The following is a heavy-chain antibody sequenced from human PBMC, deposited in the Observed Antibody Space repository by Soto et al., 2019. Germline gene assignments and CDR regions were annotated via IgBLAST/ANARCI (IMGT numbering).Heavy chain of an antibody. D-gene: IGHD4-17*01. Sequence: SETLSLTCTVSGGSISTYYWSWIRHPPGKGLEWIGSINYSGSTNYNPSLKSRVTISVDTSKNQFSLKLGSVTAADTAVYYCARHSDYGDYFNWFDPWGQGTLVTVSS. V-gene: IGHV4-59*08. CDR2: INYSGST. J-gene: IGHJ5*02. CDR3: ARHSDYGDYFNWFDP. CDR1: GGSISTYY.